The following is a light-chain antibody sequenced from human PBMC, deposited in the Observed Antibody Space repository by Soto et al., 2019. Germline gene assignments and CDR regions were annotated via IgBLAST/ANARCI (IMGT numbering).Light chain of an antibody. Sequence: QSVLTQPPSASGSSGQSVTISCTGTSSDVGGYNYVSWYQHHPDKAPKLIIYEVYKRPSGVPDRFSGSKSGNTASLTVSGLQAEDEAEYYCSSYAASDSFVVFGGGTQLTVL. CDR1: SSDVGGYNY. CDR2: EVY. J-gene: IGLJ7*01. CDR3: SSYAASDSFVV. V-gene: IGLV2-8*01.